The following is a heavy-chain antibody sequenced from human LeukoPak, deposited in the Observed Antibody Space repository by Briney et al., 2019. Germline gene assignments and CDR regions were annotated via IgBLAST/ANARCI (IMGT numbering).Heavy chain of an antibody. D-gene: IGHD3-3*01. V-gene: IGHV3-21*01. Sequence: GGSLRLSCAAPGFAFSTYSMNWARQAPGKGLEWVSFISTSSSSIYYADSVKGRFTISRDNAKNSLYLQMNSLRAEDTAVYYCAREKIFGVSSPHVFDYWGQGTLVTVSS. CDR2: ISTSSSSI. CDR1: GFAFSTYS. CDR3: AREKIFGVSSPHVFDY. J-gene: IGHJ4*02.